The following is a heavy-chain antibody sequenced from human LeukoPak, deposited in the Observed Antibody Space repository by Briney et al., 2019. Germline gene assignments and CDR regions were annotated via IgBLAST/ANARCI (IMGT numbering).Heavy chain of an antibody. J-gene: IGHJ3*02. Sequence: PGRSLRLSCAASGFTFSSYAMHGVRQAPGKGLEWVAVISYDGSNKYYADSVKGRFTISRDNSKNTLYLQMNSLRAEDTAVYYCARDRGVGSSGWYGYAFDIWGQGTMVTVSS. V-gene: IGHV3-30-3*01. D-gene: IGHD6-19*01. CDR2: ISYDGSNK. CDR3: ARDRGVGSSGWYGYAFDI. CDR1: GFTFSSYA.